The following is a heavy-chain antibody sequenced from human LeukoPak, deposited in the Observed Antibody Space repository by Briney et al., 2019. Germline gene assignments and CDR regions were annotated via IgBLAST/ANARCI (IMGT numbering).Heavy chain of an antibody. Sequence: GGSLRLSCAPSGFTFSNYGMHWVRQAPGKGLEWVAFIPYDGTNKYYADSVKGRFTISGDNSKNTLYLQMNSLRAEDTAVYYCAKGISSSWYGYNWFDPWGQGTLVTVSS. V-gene: IGHV3-30*02. J-gene: IGHJ5*02. CDR3: AKGISSSWYGYNWFDP. D-gene: IGHD6-13*01. CDR2: IPYDGTNK. CDR1: GFTFSNYG.